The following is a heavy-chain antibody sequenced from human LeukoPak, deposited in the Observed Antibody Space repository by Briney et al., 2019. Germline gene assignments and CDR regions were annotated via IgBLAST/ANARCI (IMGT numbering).Heavy chain of an antibody. D-gene: IGHD1-26*01. CDR3: ARLIVGAARAFDI. V-gene: IGHV1-69*13. CDR1: GGTFSSYA. Sequence: VASVKVSCKASGGTFSSYAISWVRQAPGQGLEWMGGIIPIFGTANYAQKFQGRVTITADESTSTAYMELSSLRSEDTAVYYCARLIVGAARAFDIWGQGTMVTVSS. CDR2: IIPIFGTA. J-gene: IGHJ3*02.